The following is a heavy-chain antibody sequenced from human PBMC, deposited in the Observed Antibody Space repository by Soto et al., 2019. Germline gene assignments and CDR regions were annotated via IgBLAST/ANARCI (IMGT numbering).Heavy chain of an antibody. CDR2: IYYSGST. V-gene: IGHV4-30-4*01. J-gene: IGHJ6*02. CDR3: ARDYLVPSAGAMDV. CDR1: VGSIHSGDYY. Sequence: QVQLQESGPGLVKPSQTLSLTCTVSVGSIHSGDYYWGWIRQSPGKGLEWIAAIYYSGSTYYNPSLKSRMRISVDTSKNQFSRKVNSVTAADTAVYYCARDYLVPSAGAMDVWGQGTTVTVSS. D-gene: IGHD2-15*01.